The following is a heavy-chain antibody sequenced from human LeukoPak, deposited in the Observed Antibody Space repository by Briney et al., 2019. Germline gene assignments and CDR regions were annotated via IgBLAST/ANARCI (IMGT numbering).Heavy chain of an antibody. Sequence: GESLKISCKASGYSFTNYWLGWVRQMPGRGLEWVGIIYPADSDTRYSPSFQGQVTISADKSITTAYLQWSSLQASYTARYYFASQIYSSSSFDYWGQGTLVTVSS. CDR2: IYPADSDT. V-gene: IGHV5-51*01. J-gene: IGHJ4*02. CDR3: ASQIYSSSSFDY. D-gene: IGHD6-6*01. CDR1: GYSFTNYW.